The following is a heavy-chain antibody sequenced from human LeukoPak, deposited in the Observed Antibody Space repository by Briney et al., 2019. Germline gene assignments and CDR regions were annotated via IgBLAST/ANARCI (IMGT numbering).Heavy chain of an antibody. Sequence: GESLKISCQGSGYSFTSYWITWVRQMPGKGLEWMGMIAPPDSYTNYSPSFQGHVTISVDKSISTAYLQWSSLKASDTAMYFCASGSGTYSPDYWGQGTLVTVSS. D-gene: IGHD3-10*01. J-gene: IGHJ4*02. CDR2: IAPPDSYT. V-gene: IGHV5-10-1*01. CDR3: ASGSGTYSPDY. CDR1: GYSFTSYW.